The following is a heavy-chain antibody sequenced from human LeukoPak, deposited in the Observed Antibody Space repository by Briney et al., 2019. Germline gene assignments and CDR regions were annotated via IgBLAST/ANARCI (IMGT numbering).Heavy chain of an antibody. V-gene: IGHV3-21*01. D-gene: IGHD5-18*01. Sequence: GGSLRLSCAASGFTFSSYSMNWVRQAPGKGLEWVSSISSSSSYIYYADSVKGRFTISRDNSKNTLYLQMNSLRAEDTAVYYCARDPGYSYGSNYYYYYYMDVWGKGTTVTVSS. J-gene: IGHJ6*03. CDR2: ISSSSSYI. CDR3: ARDPGYSYGSNYYYYYYMDV. CDR1: GFTFSSYS.